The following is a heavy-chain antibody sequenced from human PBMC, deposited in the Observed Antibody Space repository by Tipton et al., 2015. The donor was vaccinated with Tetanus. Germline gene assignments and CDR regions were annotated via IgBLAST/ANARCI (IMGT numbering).Heavy chain of an antibody. V-gene: IGHV3-20*04. CDR2: IDWNGGTT. Sequence: SLRLSCAASGFRFDLYGMSWVRQTPGKGLEWVSAIDWNGGTTGYADSVKGRFTISRDNAKNSLYLQMNSLRAEDRAVYYCAKSRASSHYRGAFEIWGQGTMVTVSS. D-gene: IGHD3-10*01. CDR1: GFRFDLYG. J-gene: IGHJ3*02. CDR3: AKSRASSHYRGAFEI.